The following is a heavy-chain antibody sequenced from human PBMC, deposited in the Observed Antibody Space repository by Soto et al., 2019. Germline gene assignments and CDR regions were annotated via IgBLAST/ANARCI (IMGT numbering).Heavy chain of an antibody. CDR2: IIPIFGTA. CDR1: GGTFSSYA. CDR3: ARAPPYDILTGYYNGYYYYGMDG. V-gene: IGHV1-69*13. Sequence: ASVKVSCKASGGTFSSYAISWVRQAPGQGLEWMGGIIPIFGTANYAQKFQGRVTITADESTSTAYMELSSLRSEDTAVYYCARAPPYDILTGYYNGYYYYGMDGWGQGTTVTVSS. D-gene: IGHD3-9*01. J-gene: IGHJ6*02.